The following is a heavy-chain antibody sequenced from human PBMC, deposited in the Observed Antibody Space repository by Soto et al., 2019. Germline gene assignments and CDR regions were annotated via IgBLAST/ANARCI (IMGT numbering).Heavy chain of an antibody. V-gene: IGHV4-59*08. CDR3: ARRYGPGFDY. CDR1: GGSISSYY. D-gene: IGHD4-17*01. CDR2: IYYSGST. J-gene: IGHJ4*02. Sequence: SETLSLTCTVSGGSISSYYWSWIRQPPGKGLDWIGYIYYSGSTNYNPSRKRRVTISVDTSKNQFSLKLSSVTAADTAVYYCARRYGPGFDYWGQGTLVTVSS.